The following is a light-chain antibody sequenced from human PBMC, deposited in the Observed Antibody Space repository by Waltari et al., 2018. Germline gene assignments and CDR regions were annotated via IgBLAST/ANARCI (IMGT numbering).Light chain of an antibody. CDR2: AAS. Sequence: DIVMTQSPATLSVSPGERATLSCRASQSVANNLAWYQQKRGQAPRLLIYAASISATGIPARFFGSGSGTEFTLTISSLQSEDSAVYYCQQSNNWPQTFGQGTKVEIK. V-gene: IGKV3-15*01. CDR3: QQSNNWPQT. CDR1: QSVANN. J-gene: IGKJ1*01.